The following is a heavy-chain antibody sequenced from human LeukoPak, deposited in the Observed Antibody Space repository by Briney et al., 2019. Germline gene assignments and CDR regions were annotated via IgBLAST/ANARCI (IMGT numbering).Heavy chain of an antibody. CDR3: ARSYSSGLFDY. Sequence: GGSLRLSCAASGFTFSSYAMSWVRQAPGKGLEWVSAISGSGGSTYYADSVKGRFTISRGNSKNTLYLQMNSLRAEDTAVYYCARSYSSGLFDYWGQGTLVTVSS. CDR2: ISGSGGST. V-gene: IGHV3-23*01. CDR1: GFTFSSYA. J-gene: IGHJ4*02. D-gene: IGHD6-19*01.